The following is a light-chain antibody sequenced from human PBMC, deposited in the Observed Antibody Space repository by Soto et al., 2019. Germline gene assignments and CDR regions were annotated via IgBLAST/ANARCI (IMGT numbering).Light chain of an antibody. CDR2: EVS. V-gene: IGLV2-14*01. CDR1: SGDGGGYNY. CDR3: SSYTSSRAHV. J-gene: IGLJ1*01. Sequence: QSVLSQPASVSGSPGQSSTISCTGTSGDGGGYNYVSWYQEQSGKAPKLMIHEVSNRPSGVSNRFSGSKSGNTASLPISGLQAEDEAAYYCSSYTSSRAHVFGIGTTFTVL.